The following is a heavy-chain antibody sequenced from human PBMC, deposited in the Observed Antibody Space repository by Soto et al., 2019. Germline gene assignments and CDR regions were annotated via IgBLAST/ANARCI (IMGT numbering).Heavy chain of an antibody. D-gene: IGHD3-22*01. J-gene: IGHJ4*02. Sequence: GGSLRLSCAASGFTFSNAWMSWVRQAPGKGLEWVGSIKSKTDGGTTDYAAPVKGRFTISRDDSKNTLYLQMNSLKTEDTAVYYCTTALTIYYDSSGYFGYWGQGTLVTVSS. CDR1: GFTFSNAW. CDR2: IKSKTDGGTT. CDR3: TTALTIYYDSSGYFGY. V-gene: IGHV3-15*01.